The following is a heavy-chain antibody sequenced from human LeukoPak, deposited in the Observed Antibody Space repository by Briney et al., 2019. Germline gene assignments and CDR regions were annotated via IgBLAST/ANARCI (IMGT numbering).Heavy chain of an antibody. CDR2: IIDSGDST. CDR3: AKGSRRSYPYYFDY. CDR1: GFTFNTYA. V-gene: IGHV3-23*01. D-gene: IGHD1-26*01. J-gene: IGHJ4*02. Sequence: PGGSLRLSCAASGFTFNTYAMAWVRQAPGKGLEWVSAIIDSGDSTYYGDSVEGRFAISRDNSRNTPYLQMSNLRAEDTAIYYCAKGSRRSYPYYFDYWGQGTLVTVSS.